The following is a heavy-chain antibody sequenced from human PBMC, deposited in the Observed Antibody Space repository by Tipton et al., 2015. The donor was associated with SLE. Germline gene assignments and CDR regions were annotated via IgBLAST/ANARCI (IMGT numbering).Heavy chain of an antibody. CDR3: ATRTAAAGTDWYFDV. CDR1: GFTVSGNQ. J-gene: IGHJ2*01. Sequence: GSLRLSCAASGFTVSGNQMSWVRQAPGKGLEWVSVIYTGGTTFYADSVEGRVTISRDIFKNSLYLHMNSLRAEDTAVYYCATRTAAAGTDWYFDVWGRGTLVAVSP. CDR2: IYTGGTT. D-gene: IGHD6-13*01. V-gene: IGHV3-66*01.